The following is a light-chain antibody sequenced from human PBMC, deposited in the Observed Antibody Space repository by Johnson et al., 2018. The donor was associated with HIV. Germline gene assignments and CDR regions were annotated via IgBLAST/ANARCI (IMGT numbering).Light chain of an antibody. CDR2: DNN. V-gene: IGLV1-51*01. CDR1: GSNIGDNY. J-gene: IGLJ1*01. Sequence: QSVLTQPPSVSAAPGQKVTISCSGIGSNIGDNYVSWYQQLPGTAPKLLIYDNNKRPSGIPDRFSGSKSGTSATLGITGPQTGDEADYYCGTWDSSLSVYVFGTGTKVTVL. CDR3: GTWDSSLSVYV.